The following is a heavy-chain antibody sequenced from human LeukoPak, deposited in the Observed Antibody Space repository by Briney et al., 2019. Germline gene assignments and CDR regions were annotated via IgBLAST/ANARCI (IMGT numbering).Heavy chain of an antibody. CDR3: ARDDNCSGGSCYAAFDI. J-gene: IGHJ3*02. CDR2: IIPIFGTA. D-gene: IGHD2-15*01. CDR1: GGTFSSYA. Sequence: ASVKVSCKASGGTFSSYAISWVRQAPGQGLEWMGGIIPIFGTANYAQEFQGRVTITADESTSTAYMELSSLRSEDTAVYYCARDDNCSGGSCYAAFDIWGQGTMVTVSS. V-gene: IGHV1-69*13.